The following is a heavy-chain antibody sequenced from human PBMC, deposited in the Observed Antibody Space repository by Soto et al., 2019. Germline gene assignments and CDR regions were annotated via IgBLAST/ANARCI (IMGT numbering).Heavy chain of an antibody. CDR1: GFTVSSNY. D-gene: IGHD2-15*01. V-gene: IGHV3-66*01. J-gene: IGHJ3*02. CDR3: ARVGCSGGSCYSKPGAFDI. CDR2: IYSGGST. Sequence: GGSLRLSCAASGFTVSSNYMSWVRQAPGKGLEWVSVIYSGGSTYYADSVKGRFTISRDNSKNTLYLQMNSLRAEDTAVYYCARVGCSGGSCYSKPGAFDIWGQGTMVTVSS.